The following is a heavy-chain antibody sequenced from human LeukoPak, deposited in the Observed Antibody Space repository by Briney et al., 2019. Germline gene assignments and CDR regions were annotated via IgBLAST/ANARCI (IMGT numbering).Heavy chain of an antibody. J-gene: IGHJ4*02. CDR3: ATTSGDYGVTTCDY. Sequence: GASVKVSCKVSGYTLTELSMHWVRQAPGKGLEWMGGFDPEDGETIYAQKFQGRVTMTEDTSTDTAYMELSSLRSEDTAVYYCATTSGDYGVTTCDYWGQGTLVTVSS. CDR2: FDPEDGET. V-gene: IGHV1-24*01. D-gene: IGHD4-17*01. CDR1: GYTLTELS.